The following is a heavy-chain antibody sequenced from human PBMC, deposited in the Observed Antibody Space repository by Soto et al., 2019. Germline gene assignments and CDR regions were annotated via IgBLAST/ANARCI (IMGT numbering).Heavy chain of an antibody. V-gene: IGHV3-7*01. CDR3: ARDWDH. CDR1: GFTFSSYR. Sequence: EVQLVASGGGLVQPGGSLSLSCAASGFTFSSYRMSWVRQAPGKGLEWVANINQDGSEKYYLDSVKGRFTISRDNAKNSMYLQLNSLRDEDTAVYYCARDWDHWGQGTLVTVSS. CDR2: INQDGSEK. J-gene: IGHJ4*02.